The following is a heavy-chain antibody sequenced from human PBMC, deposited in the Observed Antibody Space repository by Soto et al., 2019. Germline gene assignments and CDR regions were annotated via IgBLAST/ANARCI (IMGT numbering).Heavy chain of an antibody. V-gene: IGHV1-18*01. CDR1: GYTFTSYG. D-gene: IGHD3-10*01. Sequence: QVQLVQSGAEVKKPGASVKVSCKASGYTFTSYGISWVRQAPGQGLEWMGWISAYNGNTNYAQKLPGRVTMTTDTSTSTAYMELRSLRSDDTAVYYCARDGIWFGELFGIERWSHFDYWGQGTLVTVSS. CDR2: ISAYNGNT. J-gene: IGHJ4*02. CDR3: ARDGIWFGELFGIERWSHFDY.